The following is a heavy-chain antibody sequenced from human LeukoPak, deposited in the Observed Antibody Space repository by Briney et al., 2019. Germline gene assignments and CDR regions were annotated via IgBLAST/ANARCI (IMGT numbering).Heavy chain of an antibody. V-gene: IGHV3-21*01. CDR1: GFTFSSYS. Sequence: PGGSVRLSCAASGFTFSSYSMNWVRQAPGKGLEWVSSISSSSSYIYYADSVKGRFTISRDNAKNSLYLQMNSLRAEDTAVYYCARDGGTYYDSSGYYEFDYWGQGTLVTVSS. D-gene: IGHD3-22*01. J-gene: IGHJ4*02. CDR2: ISSSSSYI. CDR3: ARDGGTYYDSSGYYEFDY.